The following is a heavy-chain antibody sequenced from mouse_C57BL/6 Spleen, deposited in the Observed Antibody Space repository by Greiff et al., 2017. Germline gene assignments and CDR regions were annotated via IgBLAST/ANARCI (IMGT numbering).Heavy chain of an antibody. J-gene: IGHJ4*01. CDR1: GYTFTSYW. V-gene: IGHV1-64*01. Sequence: QVQLQQPGAELVKPGASVKLSCKASGYTFTSYWMHWVKQRPGQGLEWIGMIHPNSGSTNYNEKFKSKATLTVDKSSSTAYMQLSSLTSEDSAVYYGARHGSSYDYAMDYWGQGTSVTVSS. CDR3: ARHGSSYDYAMDY. CDR2: IHPNSGST. D-gene: IGHD1-1*01.